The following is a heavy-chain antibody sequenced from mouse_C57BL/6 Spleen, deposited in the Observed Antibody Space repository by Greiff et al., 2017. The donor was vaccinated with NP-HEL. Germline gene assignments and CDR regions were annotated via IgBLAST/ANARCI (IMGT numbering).Heavy chain of an antibody. J-gene: IGHJ2*01. Sequence: EVQVVESGGGLVQPGGSLSLSCAASGFTFTDYYMSWVRQPPGKALEWLGFIRNKANGYTTEYSASVKGRFTISRDNSQSILYLPMNALRAEDSATYYCARYQLGYFDYWGQGTTLTVSS. CDR1: GFTFTDYY. V-gene: IGHV7-3*01. CDR3: ARYQLGYFDY. CDR2: IRNKANGYTT. D-gene: IGHD4-1*02.